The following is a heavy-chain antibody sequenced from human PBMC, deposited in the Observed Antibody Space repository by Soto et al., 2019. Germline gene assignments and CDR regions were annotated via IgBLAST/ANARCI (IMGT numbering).Heavy chain of an antibody. CDR3: AKDYQSRGLAPGLMDV. CDR1: GFTFSSYA. J-gene: IGHJ6*02. V-gene: IGHV3-23*01. Sequence: PGGSLRLSCAASGFTFSSYAMSWVRQAPGKGLEWVSAISGSGGSTYYADSVKGRFTISRDNSKNTLYLQMSSLRAEDTAVYYCAKDYQSRGLAPGLMDVWGQGTTVTVSS. D-gene: IGHD3-16*01. CDR2: ISGSGGST.